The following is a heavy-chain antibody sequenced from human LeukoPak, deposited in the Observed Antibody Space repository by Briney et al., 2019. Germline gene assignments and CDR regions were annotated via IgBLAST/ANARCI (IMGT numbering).Heavy chain of an antibody. Sequence: PGGSLRLSCAASGFTFDNYAMHWVRQAPGEGLEWVSGISWNSGTRGYADSVKGRFTISRDNLKNSLVLQMNSLRGEDTALYYCAKDRGCTSRSCSLGYYYYGVDVWGQGTTVTVSS. V-gene: IGHV3-9*01. CDR1: GFTFDNYA. CDR3: AKDRGCTSRSCSLGYYYYGVDV. CDR2: ISWNSGTR. J-gene: IGHJ6*02. D-gene: IGHD2-2*01.